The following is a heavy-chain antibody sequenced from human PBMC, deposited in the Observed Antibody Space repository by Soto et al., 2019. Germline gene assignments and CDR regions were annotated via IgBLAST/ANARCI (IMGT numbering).Heavy chain of an antibody. CDR2: ISYDGSNK. V-gene: IGHV3-30-3*01. CDR3: ARTSPGITGTIDPNNYYALDV. D-gene: IGHD1-7*01. J-gene: IGHJ6*02. CDR1: AFTFSGYA. Sequence: GGSLRLSCAASAFTFSGYAMHWVRQAPGKGLEWVALISYDGSNKYYADSVKGRFSISRDNSKNTLYLQMNSLRDEDTAVYYCARTSPGITGTIDPNNYYALDVWGQGTTVTVSS.